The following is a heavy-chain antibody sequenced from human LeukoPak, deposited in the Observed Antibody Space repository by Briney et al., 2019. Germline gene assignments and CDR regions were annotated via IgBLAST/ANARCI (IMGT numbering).Heavy chain of an antibody. Sequence: SETLSLTCTVSGGSISSYYWSWIRQPAGKGLEWIGRIYTSGSTNYNPSLKSRVTISVDTSKNQFSLKLSSVTAADTAVYYCARGLRYYDFWSGYPGAWFDPWGQGTLVTVSS. D-gene: IGHD3-3*01. J-gene: IGHJ5*02. CDR3: ARGLRYYDFWSGYPGAWFDP. V-gene: IGHV4-4*07. CDR1: GGSISSYY. CDR2: IYTSGST.